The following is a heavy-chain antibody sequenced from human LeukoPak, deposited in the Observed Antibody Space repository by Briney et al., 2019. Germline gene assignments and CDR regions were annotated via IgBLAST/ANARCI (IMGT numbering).Heavy chain of an antibody. CDR1: GFTFSNYA. CDR2: ISYDGSNK. Sequence: GGSLRLSCAASGFTFSNYAMHWVRQAPGKGLEWVAVISYDGSNKYYADSVKGRFTISRDNSKNTLYLQMNSLRAEDTAVYYCARVPVGIAAAGTGHYYYGMDVWGQGTTVTVSS. CDR3: ARVPVGIAAAGTGHYYYGMDV. J-gene: IGHJ6*02. D-gene: IGHD6-13*01. V-gene: IGHV3-30-3*01.